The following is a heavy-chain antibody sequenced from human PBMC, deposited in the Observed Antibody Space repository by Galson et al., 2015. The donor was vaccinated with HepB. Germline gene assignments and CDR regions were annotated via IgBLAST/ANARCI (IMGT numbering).Heavy chain of an antibody. CDR3: AGEDYYYGLHV. CDR2: IYHTGST. V-gene: IGHV4-59*01. Sequence: TLSLTCTVSGASISNYYWTWIRQSPGKGLEWIGYIYHTGSTNYNPSLRSRVTISIDTSKNQFSLGLSSVTAADTAVYYCAGEDYYYGLHVWGQGATVTVSS. CDR1: GASISNYY. J-gene: IGHJ6*02.